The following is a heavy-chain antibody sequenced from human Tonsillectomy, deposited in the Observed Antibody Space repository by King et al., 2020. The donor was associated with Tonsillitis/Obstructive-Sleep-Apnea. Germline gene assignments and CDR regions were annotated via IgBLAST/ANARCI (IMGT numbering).Heavy chain of an antibody. CDR1: GYHFTSYW. CDR2: IVPSDPYT. CDR3: ARHFYDTSVDLY. Sequence: VQLVESGAEVKKPGESLRISCKGFGYHFTSYWFNWVRQMPGKGLEWLGRIVPSDPYTNYSPSFHGHVTLSADKSFSTAYLQWSSLKASDTAMYYCARHFYDTSVDLYWGQGTLVTVSS. D-gene: IGHD3-22*01. V-gene: IGHV5-10-1*01. J-gene: IGHJ4*02.